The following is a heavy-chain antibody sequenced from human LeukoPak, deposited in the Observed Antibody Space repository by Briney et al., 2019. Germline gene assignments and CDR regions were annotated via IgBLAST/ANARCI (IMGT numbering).Heavy chain of an antibody. CDR1: DSTFTGYY. V-gene: IGHV1-2*06. CDR3: ARTRSAWNMGDY. D-gene: IGHD1-1*01. J-gene: IGHJ4*02. CDR2: INPNTGGT. Sequence: ASVKVSCKASDSTFTGYYIHWVRQAPGQGREWMGRINPNTGGTNYAQRFQGRVTMTRDTSISTVYMELSTLTSGDTAVYFCARTRSAWNMGDYWGQGTLVTVSS.